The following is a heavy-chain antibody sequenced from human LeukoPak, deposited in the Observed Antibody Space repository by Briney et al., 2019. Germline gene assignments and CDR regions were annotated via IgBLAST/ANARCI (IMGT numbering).Heavy chain of an antibody. D-gene: IGHD2-21*02. V-gene: IGHV4-39*01. J-gene: IGHJ2*01. CDR2: IYHSGST. CDR3: ASQLAYCGGDCYPAAYWYFDL. CDR1: GGSISSSSYY. Sequence: SETLSLTCIVSGGSISSSSYYWGWVRQPPGKGLEWIGSIYHSGSTYYSPSLKSRVTISVDTSKNQFSLKLRSVTAADTAVYYCASQLAYCGGDCYPAAYWYFDLWGRGTLVTVSS.